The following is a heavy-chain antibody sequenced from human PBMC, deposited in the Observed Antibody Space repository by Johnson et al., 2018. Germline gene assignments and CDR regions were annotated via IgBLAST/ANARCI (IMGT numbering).Heavy chain of an antibody. J-gene: IGHJ6*02. Sequence: VQLQESGGGLVQPGGSLRLSCAASGFTFSKDWMHWVRQAPGKGLMLVSRISGGGGGTTYADHVKGRFTISRDNAKSTLYLQMNSRRAEDTAVYYCARISIAVAGIYGMDVWGQGTTVTVSS. D-gene: IGHD6-19*01. V-gene: IGHV3-74*01. CDR2: ISGGGGGT. CDR3: ARISIAVAGIYGMDV. CDR1: GFTFSKDW.